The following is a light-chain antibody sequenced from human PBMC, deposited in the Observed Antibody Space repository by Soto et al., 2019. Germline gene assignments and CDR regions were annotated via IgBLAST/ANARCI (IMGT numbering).Light chain of an antibody. CDR3: SSYTSSTSRVV. CDR2: DVS. V-gene: IGLV2-14*01. CDR1: SSDLGGYNY. J-gene: IGLJ2*01. Sequence: QAVVTQPASVSGSPGQSITISCTGTSSDLGGYNYVSWYQQHPGKAPKLMIYDVSNRPSGVSNRFSGSKSGNTASLTISGLQAEDEADYYCSSYTSSTSRVVFGGGTKVTVL.